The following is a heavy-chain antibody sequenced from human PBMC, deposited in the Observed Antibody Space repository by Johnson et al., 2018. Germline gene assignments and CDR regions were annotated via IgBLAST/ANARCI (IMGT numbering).Heavy chain of an antibody. D-gene: IGHD1-26*01. Sequence: QVQLVQSGAEVKKPGSSVKVSCKASGGTFSSYAISWVRQAPGQGLEWLGGIIPLFGTVNYAQNFQGRVTITADESTSTACMELSSLRSEDTAVYYCARVDSGSYQFDYWGQGTLVTVSS. CDR2: IIPLFGTV. CDR3: ARVDSGSYQFDY. CDR1: GGTFSSYA. V-gene: IGHV1-69*12. J-gene: IGHJ4*02.